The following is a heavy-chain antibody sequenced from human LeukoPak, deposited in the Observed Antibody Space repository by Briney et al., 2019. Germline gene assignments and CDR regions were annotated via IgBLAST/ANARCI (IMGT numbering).Heavy chain of an antibody. CDR2: ICDRGGST. CDR3: AKVPYSDYGSGRPPFLDV. J-gene: IGHJ6*02. V-gene: IGHV3-23*01. D-gene: IGHD3-10*01. CDR1: GFTFSNYA. Sequence: GGSLRLSCAASGFTFSNYAMSWVRPAPGQGLEWVSTICDRGGSTYSADSVTGRFTISRDNSKNTLYLQMNSLRAEDTAIHYCAKVPYSDYGSGRPPFLDVWGQGTTVAVSS.